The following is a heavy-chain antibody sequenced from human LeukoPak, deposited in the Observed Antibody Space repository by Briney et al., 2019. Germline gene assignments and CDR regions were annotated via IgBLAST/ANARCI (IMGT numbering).Heavy chain of an antibody. CDR2: ISGSGGNT. CDR1: GFTFSSYA. D-gene: IGHD3-22*01. CDR3: ARAYDSSGYGPGDY. J-gene: IGHJ4*02. V-gene: IGHV3-23*01. Sequence: PGGSLRLSCAASGFTFSSYAMSWVRQAPGKGLEWVSAISGSGGNTYYADSVKGRFTISRDNSKNTLYLQMNSLRAEDTAVYYCARAYDSSGYGPGDYWGQGTLVTVSS.